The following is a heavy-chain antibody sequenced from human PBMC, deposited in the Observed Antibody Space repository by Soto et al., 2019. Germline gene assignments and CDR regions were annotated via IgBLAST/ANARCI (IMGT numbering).Heavy chain of an antibody. J-gene: IGHJ6*02. CDR3: ARGRGSWPDDDGMGV. V-gene: IGHV3-72*01. CDR2: TRNKANSYTT. D-gene: IGHD6-13*01. Sequence: EVQLVESGGGLVQPGGSLRLSCAASGFTFSDHYMDWVRQAPGKGLEWVGRTRNKANSYTTEYAASVKGIFTISRDDSKNAPYLQMSSLKTEDTAVYYCARGRGSWPDDDGMGVWCQGTTVTVS. CDR1: GFTFSDHY.